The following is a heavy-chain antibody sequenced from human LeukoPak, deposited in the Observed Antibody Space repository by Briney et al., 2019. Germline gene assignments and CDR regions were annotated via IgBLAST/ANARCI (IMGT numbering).Heavy chain of an antibody. CDR1: GGSISNYY. CDR2: IYYTGST. Sequence: ASETLSLTCTVSGGSISNYYWSWIRQPPGKRLEWIGYIYYTGSTYYNPSLKSRVTISIDTSKNQFSLKLNSVTAADTAVYYCAKSNGYGLVDIWGQGTMVTVSS. CDR3: AKSNGYGLVDI. V-gene: IGHV4-59*12. D-gene: IGHD3-10*01. J-gene: IGHJ3*02.